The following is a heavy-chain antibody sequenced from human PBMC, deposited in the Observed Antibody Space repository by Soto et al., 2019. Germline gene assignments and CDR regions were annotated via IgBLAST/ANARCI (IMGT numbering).Heavy chain of an antibody. CDR2: IWYDGSNK. D-gene: IGHD2-2*01. J-gene: IGHJ5*02. V-gene: IGHV3-33*01. CDR1: GFTFSSYG. Sequence: PGESLKISCAASGFTFSSYGMHWVRQAPGKGLEWVAVIWYDGSNKYYADSVKGRFTISRDNSKNTLYLQMNSLRAEDTAVYYCAREKLVPAAESWFDPWGQGTLVTVSS. CDR3: AREKLVPAAESWFDP.